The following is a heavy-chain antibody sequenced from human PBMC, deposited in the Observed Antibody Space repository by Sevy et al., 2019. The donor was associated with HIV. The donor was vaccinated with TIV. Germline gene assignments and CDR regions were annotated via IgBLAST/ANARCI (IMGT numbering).Heavy chain of an antibody. D-gene: IGHD2-15*01. Sequence: GGSLRLSCEASGFTFSNYGMHWVRQAPGKGLEWVAIISHDGSNKYYADSVKGRFTISRDNSKHSLYLQMNSLRPEDKGVYYCAKDISGAGSSWSFDYLGQGTLVTGSS. CDR2: ISHDGSNK. V-gene: IGHV3-30*18. J-gene: IGHJ4*01. CDR1: GFTFSNYG. CDR3: AKDISGAGSSWSFDY.